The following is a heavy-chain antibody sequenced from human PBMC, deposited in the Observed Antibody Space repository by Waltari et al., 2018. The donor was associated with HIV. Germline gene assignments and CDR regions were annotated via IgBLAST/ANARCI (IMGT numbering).Heavy chain of an antibody. J-gene: IGHJ4*02. CDR2: IKQDGSEI. CDR3: ARRGGRSSPLGY. Sequence: EVELVEAGGGLVKHGGSVRLSGAASGSPFSCDWLSSARQAQGKGLEWVANIKQDGSEIYYVDSVKGRFTISRDNAKNSLYLQMNSLRAEDTAVYFCARRGGRSSPLGYWGQGTLVTVSS. CDR1: GSPFSCDW. D-gene: IGHD6-13*01. V-gene: IGHV3-7*01.